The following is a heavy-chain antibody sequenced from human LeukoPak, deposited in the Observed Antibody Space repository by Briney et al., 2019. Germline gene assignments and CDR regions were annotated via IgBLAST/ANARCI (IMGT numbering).Heavy chain of an antibody. CDR3: ARGDDYVWGSYRRRNAFDI. CDR2: ISGSGGST. Sequence: GGSLRLSCAASGFTFSSHAMSWVRQAPGKGLEWVSAISGSGGSTYYADSVKGRFTISRDNSKNTLYLQMNSLRAEDTAVYYCARGDDYVWGSYRRRNAFDIWGQGTMVTVSS. J-gene: IGHJ3*02. D-gene: IGHD3-16*02. V-gene: IGHV3-23*01. CDR1: GFTFSSHA.